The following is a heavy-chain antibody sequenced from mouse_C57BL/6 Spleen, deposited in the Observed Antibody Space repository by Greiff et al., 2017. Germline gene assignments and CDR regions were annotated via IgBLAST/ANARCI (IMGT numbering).Heavy chain of an antibody. CDR2: IDPSDSYT. V-gene: IGHV1-50*01. D-gene: IGHD1-3*01. Sequence: VQLQQPGAELVKPGASVKLSCKASGYTFTSYWMQWVKQRPGQGLEWIGEIDPSDSYTNYNQKFKGKATLTVDTSSSTAYMQLSSLTSEDSAVYYCARGSSRGYWGQGTSVTVSS. CDR3: ARGSSRGY. J-gene: IGHJ4*01. CDR1: GYTFTSYW.